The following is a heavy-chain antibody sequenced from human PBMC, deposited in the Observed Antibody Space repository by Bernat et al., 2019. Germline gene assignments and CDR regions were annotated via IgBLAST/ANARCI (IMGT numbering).Heavy chain of an antibody. CDR2: IRSRPSGGTT. V-gene: IGHV3-15*01. CDR1: GFIFRNAW. J-gene: IGHJ5*02. Sequence: EVHLVESGGGLVKPGESLRVSCAASGFIFRNAWMSWVRQAPGKGLEWVGRIRSRPSGGTTDYAAPVKGRFTISRDDSTNTLYLQVNNLKTEDTAMYYCLKEDFDFWTWGQGTLVTVS. CDR3: LKEDFDFWT. D-gene: IGHD3-3*01.